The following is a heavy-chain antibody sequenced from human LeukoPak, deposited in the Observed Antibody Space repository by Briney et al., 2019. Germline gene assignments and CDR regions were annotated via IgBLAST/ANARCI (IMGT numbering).Heavy chain of an antibody. CDR2: INPNSGGT. Sequence: ASVKVSCKASGYTFTGYYMHWARQAPGQGLEWMGWINPNSGGTNYAQKFQGRVTMTRDKSIRTAYMELSRLTSDDTAVYYCARNIWFGESADAFDIWGQGTMVTVSS. D-gene: IGHD3-10*01. J-gene: IGHJ3*02. V-gene: IGHV1-2*02. CDR3: ARNIWFGESADAFDI. CDR1: GYTFTGYY.